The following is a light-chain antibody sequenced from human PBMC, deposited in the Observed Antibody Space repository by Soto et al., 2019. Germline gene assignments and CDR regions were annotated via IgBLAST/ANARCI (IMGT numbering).Light chain of an antibody. Sequence: EIVLTQSPGTLSLSPGERATLSCRASHSVFTNFAWYQVKHGQAPRLLIYGASTRATGTPARFSGSGSGTDFTLTISSLQSEDLAVYYCQQYFDSPTFGQGTKVDI. V-gene: IGKV3D-15*01. CDR3: QQYFDSPT. CDR1: HSVFTN. J-gene: IGKJ1*01. CDR2: GAS.